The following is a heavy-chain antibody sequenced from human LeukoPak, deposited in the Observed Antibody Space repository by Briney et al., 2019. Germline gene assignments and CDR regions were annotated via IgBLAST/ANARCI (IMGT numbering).Heavy chain of an antibody. J-gene: IGHJ5*02. CDR1: GYTFTSYG. CDR2: ISAYNGNT. D-gene: IGHD2-8*01. Sequence: ASVKVSCKASGYTFTSYGISWVRQAPGQGLEWMGWISAYNGNTNYAQKLQGRVTMTTDTSTSTAYMELRSLRSDDTAVYYCARDTNEYCTNGVCLERENYNWFDPWGQGTLVTVSS. V-gene: IGHV1-18*01. CDR3: ARDTNEYCTNGVCLERENYNWFDP.